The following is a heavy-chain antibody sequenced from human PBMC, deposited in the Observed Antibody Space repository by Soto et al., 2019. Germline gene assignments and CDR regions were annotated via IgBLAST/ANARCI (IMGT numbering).Heavy chain of an antibody. Sequence: GSLRLSCAASGVNFSSYAMNWVRQAPGKGLEWVSTIRDTGGGTFYAGPVKGRFTISRDNSKNTLYLQMHSLRADDSAIYFCAVGRHKTSGSNTWFDPWGRGTLVTVSS. V-gene: IGHV3-23*01. CDR3: AVGRHKTSGSNTWFDP. J-gene: IGHJ5*02. CDR1: GVNFSSYA. CDR2: IRDTGGGT. D-gene: IGHD3-22*01.